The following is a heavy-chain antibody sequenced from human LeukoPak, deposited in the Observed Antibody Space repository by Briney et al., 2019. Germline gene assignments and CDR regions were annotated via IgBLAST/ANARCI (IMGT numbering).Heavy chain of an antibody. CDR2: ISSDGRSP. CDR1: GFTFSSHA. CDR3: AKDTFSGYSSGWY. V-gene: IGHV3-23*01. Sequence: PGGSLRLSCAASGFTFSSHAMSWVRQAPGKGLEWVSAISSDGRSPFYADSVKGRFTISRDNAKNSLCLQMNSLRAEDTALYYCAKDTFSGYSSGWYWGQGTLVTVSS. J-gene: IGHJ4*02. D-gene: IGHD6-19*01.